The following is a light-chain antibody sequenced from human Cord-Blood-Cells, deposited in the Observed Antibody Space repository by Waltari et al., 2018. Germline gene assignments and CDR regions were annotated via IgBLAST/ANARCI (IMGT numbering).Light chain of an antibody. V-gene: IGLV2-23*01. Sequence: QPALTHPAAVSGSPGQSLTISCTGTSSDGGSYHLVSWYQQHPGKAPKLMNYEGSKRPSGVSNRFSGSKSGNTASLTISGLQAEDEAYYYCCSYAGSWVFGGGTKLTVL. CDR1: SSDGGSYHL. CDR3: CSYAGSWV. J-gene: IGLJ3*02. CDR2: EGS.